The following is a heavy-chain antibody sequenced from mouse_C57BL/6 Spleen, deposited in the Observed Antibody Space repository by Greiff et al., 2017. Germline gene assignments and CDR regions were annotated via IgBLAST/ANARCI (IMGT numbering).Heavy chain of an antibody. V-gene: IGHV1-69*01. Sequence: VQLQQPGAELVMPGASVKLSCKASGYTFTSYWMHWVKQRPGQGLEWIGEIDPSDSYTNYNQKFKGKSTLTVDKSSSTAYMQLSSLTSEDSAVYYCGLITTVVARYFDVWGTGTTVTVSS. D-gene: IGHD1-1*01. CDR3: GLITTVVARYFDV. CDR2: IDPSDSYT. J-gene: IGHJ1*03. CDR1: GYTFTSYW.